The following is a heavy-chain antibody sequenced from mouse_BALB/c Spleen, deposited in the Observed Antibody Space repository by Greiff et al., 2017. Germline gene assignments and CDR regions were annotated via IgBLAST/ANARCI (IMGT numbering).Heavy chain of an antibody. J-gene: IGHJ3*01. Sequence: VQLQQSGAELVKPGASVKLSCTASGFNIKDTYMHWVKQRPEQGLEWIGRIDPANGNTKYDPKFQGKATITADTSSNTAYLQLSSLTSEDTAVYYCAPFYGNYVSWFAYWGQGTLVTVSA. CDR1: GFNIKDTY. V-gene: IGHV14-3*02. CDR2: IDPANGNT. CDR3: APFYGNYVSWFAY. D-gene: IGHD2-1*01.